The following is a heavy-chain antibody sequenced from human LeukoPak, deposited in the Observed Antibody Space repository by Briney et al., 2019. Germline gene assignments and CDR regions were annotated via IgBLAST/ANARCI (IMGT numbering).Heavy chain of an antibody. CDR3: AKGVDGGNCGTGKY. CDR2: ISSSSGDT. Sequence: QPGGSLRLSCAASGFSFSTYAMSWVRQAPGKGLEWVSAISSSSGDTYYADSVKGRFTISRDDSKKTLYLQMNSLRADDTAVYYCAKGVDGGNCGTGKYWGEGALVAVSS. V-gene: IGHV3-23*01. D-gene: IGHD2-21*01. J-gene: IGHJ4*02. CDR1: GFSFSTYA.